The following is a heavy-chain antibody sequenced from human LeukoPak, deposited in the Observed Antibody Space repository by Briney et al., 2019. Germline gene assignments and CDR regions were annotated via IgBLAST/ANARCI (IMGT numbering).Heavy chain of an antibody. CDR3: ARARGLVEWFGELGGWFDP. V-gene: IGHV4-30-4*01. Sequence: SETLSLTCTVSGGSISSGDYYWSWIRQPPGKGLEWIGYIYYSGSTYYNPSLKSRVTISVDTSKNQFSLKLSSVTAADTAVYYCARARGLVEWFGELGGWFDPWGQGTLVTVSS. CDR2: IYYSGST. CDR1: GGSISSGDYY. D-gene: IGHD3-10*01. J-gene: IGHJ5*02.